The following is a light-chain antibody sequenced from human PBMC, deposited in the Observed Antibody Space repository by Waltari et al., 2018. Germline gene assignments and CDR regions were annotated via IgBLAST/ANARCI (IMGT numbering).Light chain of an antibody. V-gene: IGKV3-15*01. Sequence: EIVMTQSPATLSVSPGERATLSCRASQSVSSNLAWYQQKPGQAPRLLIYGASTRATGIPARFSGSGSGTEFTLTISSLQPEDFATYYCQQAQSFPLTFGGGTKVEIK. CDR3: QQAQSFPLT. CDR2: GAS. CDR1: QSVSSN. J-gene: IGKJ4*01.